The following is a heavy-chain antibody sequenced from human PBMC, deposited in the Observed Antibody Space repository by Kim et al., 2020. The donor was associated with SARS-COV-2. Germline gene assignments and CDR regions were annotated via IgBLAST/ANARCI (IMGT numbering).Heavy chain of an antibody. V-gene: IGHV3-74*01. Sequence: ADSLKGRFTFSRDHDQNALYLQMNSLRAEDTAVYYGARDSSYALAVWGQGTTVTVSS. J-gene: IGHJ6*02. CDR3: ARDSSYALAV.